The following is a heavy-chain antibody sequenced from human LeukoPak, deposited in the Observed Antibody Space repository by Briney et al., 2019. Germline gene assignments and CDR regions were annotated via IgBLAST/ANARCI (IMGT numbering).Heavy chain of an antibody. V-gene: IGHV3-30*02. J-gene: IGHJ5*02. CDR1: GFTFSSYG. D-gene: IGHD3-22*01. CDR2: IRFDGSNK. CDR3: ARDLGQYYDTSDNWFDP. Sequence: GGPLRLSCAASGFTFSSYGMYWVRQAPGKGLEWVAFIRFDGSNKYYADSVKGRFTISRDNSKNTLYLQMNSLRPEDTAVYYCARDLGQYYDTSDNWFDPWGQGTLVTVSS.